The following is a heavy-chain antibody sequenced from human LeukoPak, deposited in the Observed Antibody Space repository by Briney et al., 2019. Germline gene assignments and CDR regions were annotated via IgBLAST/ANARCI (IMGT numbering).Heavy chain of an antibody. Sequence: QTGGSLRLSCAASGFTFSSYGMHWVRQAPGKGLEWVAVIWYDGSNKYYADSVKGRFTISRDNSKNTLYLQMNSLRAEDTAVYYCARDGDEGSTSCYAEYWGQGTLVTVSS. V-gene: IGHV3-33*01. CDR3: ARDGDEGSTSCYAEY. D-gene: IGHD2-2*01. CDR1: GFTFSSYG. CDR2: IWYDGSNK. J-gene: IGHJ4*02.